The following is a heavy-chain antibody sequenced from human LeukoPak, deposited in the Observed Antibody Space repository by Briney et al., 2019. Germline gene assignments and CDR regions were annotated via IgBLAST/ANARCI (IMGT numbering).Heavy chain of an antibody. J-gene: IGHJ3*02. D-gene: IGHD2-8*02. CDR3: AKDEFVASDFTGAFDI. V-gene: IGHV3-9*03. Sequence: GGSLRLSCAASGFTFDDYAMPWVRQAPGKGLEWVSGISWNSVTIVYADSVKGRFTISRDNAKNSLYLQMNSLRAEDMALYYCAKDEFVASDFTGAFDIWGQGTMVTVSS. CDR2: ISWNSVTI. CDR1: GFTFDDYA.